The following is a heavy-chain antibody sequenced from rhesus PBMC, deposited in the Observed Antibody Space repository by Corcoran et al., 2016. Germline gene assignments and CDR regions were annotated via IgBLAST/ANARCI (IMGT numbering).Heavy chain of an antibody. CDR3: ARVRMEVITFDY. J-gene: IGHJ4*01. CDR1: GGSVSSSNW. CDR2: FSGSSGST. Sequence: QVQLQESGPGLVKPSETLSLTCAVSGGSVSSSNWWSWIRQPAGKGLEGIGYFSGSSGSTYYNPSLKSRVTISTDTSKTQFSLKLSSVTAADTAVYYCARVRMEVITFDYWGQGVLVTVSS. V-gene: IGHV4-65*01. D-gene: IGHD3-16*01.